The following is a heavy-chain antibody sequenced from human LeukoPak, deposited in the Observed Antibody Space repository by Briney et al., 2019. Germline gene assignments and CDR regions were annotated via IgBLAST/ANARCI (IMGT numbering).Heavy chain of an antibody. CDR1: GYTLTELS. CDR3: ATDDTLLWFGELLSILNY. V-gene: IGHV1-24*01. Sequence: GASVKVSCKVSGYTLTELSMHWVRQAPGKGLEWMGGFDPEDGETIYAQKFQGRVTMTEDTSTDTAYMELSSLRSEDTAVYYCATDDTLLWFGELLSILNYWGQGTLATVSS. CDR2: FDPEDGET. J-gene: IGHJ4*02. D-gene: IGHD3-10*01.